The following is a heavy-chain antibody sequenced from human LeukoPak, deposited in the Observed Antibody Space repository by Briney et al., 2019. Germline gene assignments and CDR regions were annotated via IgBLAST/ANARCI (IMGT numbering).Heavy chain of an antibody. CDR1: GFTFSSYW. Sequence: PGGSLRLSCAASGFTFSSYWMSWVRQAPGKGLEWVANIKQDGSEKYYVDSVKGRFTISRDNAKNSLYLQMNSLRAEDTAVYYCARHNLGYYYYGMDVWGQGTTVTVSS. CDR2: IKQDGSEK. D-gene: IGHD3-16*01. J-gene: IGHJ6*02. V-gene: IGHV3-7*01. CDR3: ARHNLGYYYYGMDV.